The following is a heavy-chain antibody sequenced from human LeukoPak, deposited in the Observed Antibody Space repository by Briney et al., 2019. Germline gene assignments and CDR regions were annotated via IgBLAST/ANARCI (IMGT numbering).Heavy chain of an antibody. CDR2: ISTYTGNT. J-gene: IGHJ6*03. CDR3: ARRTGYNYYYMDA. D-gene: IGHD6-6*01. Sequence: ASVKVSCKASGYPFDSYGISWVRQAPGQGLEWMAWISTYTGNTDYAQKVQGRVSLTTDTSTSTAYMELRSLTSDDTAVYYCARRTGYNYYYMDAWGKGTTVTVPS. CDR1: GYPFDSYG. V-gene: IGHV1-18*01.